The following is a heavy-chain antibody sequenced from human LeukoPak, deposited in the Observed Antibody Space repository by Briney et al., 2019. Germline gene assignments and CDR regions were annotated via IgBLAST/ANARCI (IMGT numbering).Heavy chain of an antibody. CDR1: GFAFSSHW. D-gene: IGHD3-3*01. V-gene: IGHV3-74*01. CDR2: VKNDGSST. Sequence: GGSLRLSCAASGFAFSSHWMHWVRQAPGKGLVWFSHVKNDGSSTNYADSVRGRFTISRDNAKNTLYLQMNSLRAEDTAVYYCARGNDYWSGYIDYWGQGTLVTVSS. J-gene: IGHJ4*02. CDR3: ARGNDYWSGYIDY.